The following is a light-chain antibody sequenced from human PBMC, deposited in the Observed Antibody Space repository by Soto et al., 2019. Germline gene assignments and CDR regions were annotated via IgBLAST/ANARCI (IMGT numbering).Light chain of an antibody. CDR1: SSDVGGYNY. CDR3: SSYTSSSAYV. Sequence: QSALTQPASVSGSPGQSITISCTGTSSDVGGYNYVYWYQQYPGKAPTLMIYDVTYRPSGVSNRFSGSKSANTASLTISGLQAEDEADYYCSSYTSSSAYVFGTWTKLTVL. V-gene: IGLV2-14*03. CDR2: DVT. J-gene: IGLJ1*01.